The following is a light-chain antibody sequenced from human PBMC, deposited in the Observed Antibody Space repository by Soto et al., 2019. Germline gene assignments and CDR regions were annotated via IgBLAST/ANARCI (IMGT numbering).Light chain of an antibody. J-gene: IGKJ2*01. CDR2: AAS. CDR1: RSISGY. Sequence: DIQMTQSPSSLSASIGDRVTITCRASRSISGYLNWYQQKPGKAPDLLIFAASSLQSGAPSRFSGRGSGTAFTLTISRLQPADPATYYCQQSFSPPFTFGQGTKLEIK. V-gene: IGKV1-39*01. CDR3: QQSFSPPFT.